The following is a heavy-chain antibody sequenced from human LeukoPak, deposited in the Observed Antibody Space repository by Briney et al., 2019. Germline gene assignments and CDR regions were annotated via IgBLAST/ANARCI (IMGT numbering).Heavy chain of an antibody. Sequence: SETLSLTCTVSGGSISSSSYYWGWIRQPPGKGLEWIGSIYYSGSTYYNPSLKSRVTISVDTSKNQFSLKLSSVTAADTAVYYCARQTMIVVVITSFPPDAFDIWGQGTMVTVSS. V-gene: IGHV4-39*01. CDR3: ARQTMIVVVITSFPPDAFDI. CDR2: IYYSGST. J-gene: IGHJ3*02. D-gene: IGHD3-22*01. CDR1: GGSISSSSYY.